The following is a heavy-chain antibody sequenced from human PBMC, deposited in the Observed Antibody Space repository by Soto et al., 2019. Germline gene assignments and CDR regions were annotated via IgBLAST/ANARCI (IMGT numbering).Heavy chain of an antibody. CDR2: ISAYNGNI. CDR3: ARDPPGAGAAMFDL. D-gene: IGHD1-26*01. CDR1: AYTFSNYC. V-gene: IGHV1-18*01. J-gene: IGHJ5*02. Sequence: SVNVSCKSSAYTFSNYCISVVRQAPGQGLEWMGWISAYNGNIKFAQKVQGRVTMTTDTFTSTAHMELRSLRSDDTAVYDCARDPPGAGAAMFDLWGQGTLVTMS.